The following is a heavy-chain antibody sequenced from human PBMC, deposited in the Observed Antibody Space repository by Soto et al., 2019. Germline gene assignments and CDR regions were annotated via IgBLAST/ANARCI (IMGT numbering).Heavy chain of an antibody. J-gene: IGHJ4*02. V-gene: IGHV3-74*01. CDR1: GFTFNYFW. D-gene: IGHD4-17*01. CDR2: IHSDGSST. CDR3: ARGHYGGFDS. Sequence: GGSLRLSCTASGFTFNYFWMHWVRQAPGKGLVWVSRIHSDGSSTTYADSVKGRFTISRDDAKNTLYLQMNSLTAEDTAVYYCARGHYGGFDSWGQGTLVTVSS.